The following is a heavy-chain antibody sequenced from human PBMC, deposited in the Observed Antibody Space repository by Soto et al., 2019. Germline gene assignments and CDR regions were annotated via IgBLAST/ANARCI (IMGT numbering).Heavy chain of an antibody. Sequence: LRLSCAASGFTFSSYGMHWVRQAPGKGLEWVAVISYDGSNKYYADSVKGRFTISRDNSKNTLYLQMNSLRAEDTAVYYCANDLAAAEGGYYYGMGVWGQGTTVTVSS. CDR3: ANDLAAAEGGYYYGMGV. D-gene: IGHD6-13*01. CDR2: ISYDGSNK. V-gene: IGHV3-30*18. J-gene: IGHJ6*02. CDR1: GFTFSSYG.